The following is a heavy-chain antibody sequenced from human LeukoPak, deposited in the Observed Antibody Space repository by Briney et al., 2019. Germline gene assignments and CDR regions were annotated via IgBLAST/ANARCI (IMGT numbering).Heavy chain of an antibody. CDR3: AKDYSSSGYYFDY. CDR2: ISSSSSTI. CDR1: GFTFSSYS. D-gene: IGHD6-13*01. V-gene: IGHV3-48*04. J-gene: IGHJ4*02. Sequence: GGSLRLSCAASGFTFSSYSMNWVRQAPGKGLEWVSYISSSSSTIYYADSVKGRFTISRDNAKNSLYLQMNSLRAEDTALYYCAKDYSSSGYYFDYWGQGTLVTVSS.